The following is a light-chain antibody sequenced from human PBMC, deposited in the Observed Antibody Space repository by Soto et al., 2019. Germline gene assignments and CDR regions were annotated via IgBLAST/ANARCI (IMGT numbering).Light chain of an antibody. J-gene: IGKJ4*01. V-gene: IGKV4-1*01. Sequence: DIVMTQSPDSLSVSLGERATINCKSSQSVLYSSKNKNYLAWYQQKPGQPPKLLIYWASTRESGVPDRFSVSGSGTDFTLTISSLQAEDVAVYYCQQYYTTPLLTFGGGTKVEI. CDR3: QQYYTTPLLT. CDR1: QSVLYSSKNKNY. CDR2: WAS.